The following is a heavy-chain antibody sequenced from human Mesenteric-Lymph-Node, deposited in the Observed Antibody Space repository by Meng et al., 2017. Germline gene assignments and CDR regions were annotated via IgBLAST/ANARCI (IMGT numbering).Heavy chain of an antibody. CDR2: TSHSGST. CDR3: ASSDYYRSDY. V-gene: IGHV4-4*02. J-gene: IGHJ4*02. D-gene: IGHD3-22*01. CDR1: GGSISRSDW. Sequence: QVRLQEAGPGLVKPSATTSLTGAGSGGSISRSDWWSWVRQPPGKGLEWIGETSHSGSTNYSPSLKSRVTISLDKSKNQLSLKLNSVTAADTAVYYCASSDYYRSDYWGQGTLVTVSS.